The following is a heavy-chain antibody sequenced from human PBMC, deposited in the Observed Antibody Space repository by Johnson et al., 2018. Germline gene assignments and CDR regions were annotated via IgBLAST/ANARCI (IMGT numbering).Heavy chain of an antibody. D-gene: IGHD6-13*01. CDR1: GFTFSGSA. J-gene: IGHJ6*02. CDR3: TSRRSSSWEGMEV. CDR2: IRSKATSYAT. V-gene: IGHV3-73*02. Sequence: VQLQESGGGLVQPGGSLKLSCAASGFTFSGSAMHWVRQASGKGLEWVGRIRSKATSYATAYAASVKGRFTISRDDSKNGEYLQMNSLKTEDTAVNYCTSRRSSSWEGMEVWGQGTTVTVSS.